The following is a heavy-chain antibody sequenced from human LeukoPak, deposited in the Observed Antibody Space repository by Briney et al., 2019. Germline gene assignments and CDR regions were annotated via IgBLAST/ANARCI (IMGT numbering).Heavy chain of an antibody. V-gene: IGHV3-72*01. CDR1: GFTFSDHF. CDR3: VRCWYNSGYYPNY. Sequence: GGSLRLSCAVSGFTFSDHFMDWVRQAPGKGLEWVGRSRNKASSYTTEYAASVKGGFIISRDDSKNALYLQMNGLKTEDTAVYYCVRCWYNSGYYPNYWGQGTLVTVSS. CDR2: SRNKASSYTT. D-gene: IGHD6-19*01. J-gene: IGHJ4*02.